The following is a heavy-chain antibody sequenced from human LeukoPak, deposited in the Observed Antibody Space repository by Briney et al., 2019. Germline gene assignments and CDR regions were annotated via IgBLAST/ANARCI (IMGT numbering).Heavy chain of an antibody. CDR2: INPNSGGT. Sequence: ASVTVSCKASGYTFTSYYIHWVRQAPGQGLEWMGWINPNSGGTDSAQKFQDRVTMARDTSIPTAYMELSRLISDDTAVYYCARSRDDAFDIWGQGTMVTVSS. CDR3: ARSRDDAFDI. J-gene: IGHJ3*02. V-gene: IGHV1-2*02. CDR1: GYTFTSYY.